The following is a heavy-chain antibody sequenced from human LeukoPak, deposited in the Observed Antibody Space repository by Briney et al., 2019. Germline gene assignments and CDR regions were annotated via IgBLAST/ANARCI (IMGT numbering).Heavy chain of an antibody. CDR1: GYRFSSNG. CDR3: ALDNWNEFDP. Sequence: ASVKVSCKASGYRFSSNGISWVRQAPGQGLEWVGWDSTYNSDTNYAPRFQGRVTMTKDTSTSTVYMELRSLRTDDTAVYYCALDNWNEFDPWGQGTLVTVSS. CDR2: DSTYNSDT. D-gene: IGHD1-20*01. V-gene: IGHV1-18*01. J-gene: IGHJ5*02.